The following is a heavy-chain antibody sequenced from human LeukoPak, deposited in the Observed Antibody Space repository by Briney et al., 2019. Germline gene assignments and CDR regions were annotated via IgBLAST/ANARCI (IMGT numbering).Heavy chain of an antibody. CDR3: AKDRCSNGIGCYYYYMDV. CDR2: ISYDGNTK. CDR1: GFTFRNYP. V-gene: IGHV3-30*04. D-gene: IGHD2-8*01. J-gene: IGHJ6*03. Sequence: PGGSLRLSCLGSGFTFRNYPMYWVRQAPGKGLEWMAVISYDGNTKYYADSVKGRFTLSRDNSKNTVYLQVDSLRSEDTAVYYCAKDRCSNGIGCYYYYMDVWGKGTTVTIPS.